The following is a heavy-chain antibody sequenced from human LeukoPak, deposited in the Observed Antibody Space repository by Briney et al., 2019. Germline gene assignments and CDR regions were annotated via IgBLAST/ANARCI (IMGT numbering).Heavy chain of an antibody. J-gene: IGHJ3*02. D-gene: IGHD5-18*01. CDR3: ARDHTAMPNRRAFDI. V-gene: IGHV3-11*05. CDR1: GFTFSDYY. CDR2: ISSSSSYT. Sequence: PGGSLRLSCAASGFTFSDYYMSWIRQAPGKGLEWVSYISSSSSYTNYADSVKGRFTISRDNAKNSLYLQMNSLRAEDTAVYYCARDHTAMPNRRAFDIWGQGQWSPSLQ.